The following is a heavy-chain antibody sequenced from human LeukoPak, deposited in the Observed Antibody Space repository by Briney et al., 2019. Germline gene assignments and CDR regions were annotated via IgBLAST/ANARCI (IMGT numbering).Heavy chain of an antibody. V-gene: IGHV4-39*01. CDR1: GGSISSSSYY. CDR2: IYYSGST. D-gene: IGHD3-3*01. Sequence: SETLSLTCTVSGGSISSSSYYWGWIRQPPGKGLEWIGSIYYSGSTYYNPSLKSRVTISVDTSKNQFSLKLSSVTAADTAVYYCARLPGFWSGYVSWYFDLWGRGTLVTVSS. J-gene: IGHJ2*01. CDR3: ARLPGFWSGYVSWYFDL.